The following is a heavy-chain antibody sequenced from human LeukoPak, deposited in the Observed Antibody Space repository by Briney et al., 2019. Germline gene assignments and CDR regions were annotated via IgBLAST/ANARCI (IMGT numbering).Heavy chain of an antibody. V-gene: IGHV3-23*01. D-gene: IGHD3-10*01. CDR1: GFTFSSYA. CDR3: AKSVLLWFGPGAYFDY. Sequence: GGSLRLSCAASGFTFSSYAMSWVRQAPGKGLEWVSVISGSGGSTYYADSVKGRFTISRDNSKSTLYLQMNSLRAEDTAVYYCAKSVLLWFGPGAYFDYWGQGTLVTVSS. CDR2: ISGSGGST. J-gene: IGHJ4*02.